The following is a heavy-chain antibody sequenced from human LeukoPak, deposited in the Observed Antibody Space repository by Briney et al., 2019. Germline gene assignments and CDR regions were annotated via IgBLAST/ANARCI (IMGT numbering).Heavy chain of an antibody. CDR1: GFTCSSYW. Sequence: PGGSLRLSCAASGFTCSSYWMSWVRQAPGKGLEWVANIKQDGSEKYYVDSVKGRFTISRDNAKNSLYLQMNSLRAEDTAVYYCARLRFLEWFHDDYWGQGTLVTVSS. CDR3: ARLRFLEWFHDDY. V-gene: IGHV3-7*01. J-gene: IGHJ4*02. CDR2: IKQDGSEK. D-gene: IGHD3-3*01.